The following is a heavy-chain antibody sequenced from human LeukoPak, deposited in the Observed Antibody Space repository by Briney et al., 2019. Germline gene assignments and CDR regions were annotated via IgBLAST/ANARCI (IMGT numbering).Heavy chain of an antibody. CDR3: AKGYNWNYLYAFDI. CDR1: GFTFDDYA. CDR2: ISWNSGSI. J-gene: IGHJ3*02. V-gene: IGHV3-9*03. Sequence: GGSLRLSCAASGFTFDDYAMHWVRHAPGKGLEWVSGISWNSGSIGYADSVKGRFTISRDNAKNSLYLQMNSLRAEGMALYYCAKGYNWNYLYAFDIWGQGTMVTVSS. D-gene: IGHD1-7*01.